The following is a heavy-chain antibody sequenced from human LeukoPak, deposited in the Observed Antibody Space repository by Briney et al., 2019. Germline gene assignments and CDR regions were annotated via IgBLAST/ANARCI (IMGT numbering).Heavy chain of an antibody. J-gene: IGHJ4*02. D-gene: IGHD6-13*01. CDR3: ARDQGSSSWFDY. CDR1: GFTFSSYN. V-gene: IGHV3-48*02. Sequence: GGSLRLSCAASGFTFSSYNMHWVRQAPGKGLEWVSYISSRSSTIYYADSVKGRFTISRDNAKNSLYMQMNSLRDEDTAVYYCARDQGSSSWFDYWGQGTLVTVSS. CDR2: ISSRSSTI.